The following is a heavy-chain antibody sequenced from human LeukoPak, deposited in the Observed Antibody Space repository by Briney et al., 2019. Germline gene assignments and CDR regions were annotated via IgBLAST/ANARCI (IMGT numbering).Heavy chain of an antibody. CDR2: MNPNSGNT. J-gene: IGHJ4*02. Sequence: GASVKVSCKASGYTFTSYDINWVRQATGQGLEWMGWMNPNSGNTGYAQKFQGRVTITRNTSISTAYMELSSLRSEDTAVYYCARDRDSSGWYTDWGQGTLVTVSS. V-gene: IGHV1-8*03. CDR3: ARDRDSSGWYTD. D-gene: IGHD6-19*01. CDR1: GYTFTSYD.